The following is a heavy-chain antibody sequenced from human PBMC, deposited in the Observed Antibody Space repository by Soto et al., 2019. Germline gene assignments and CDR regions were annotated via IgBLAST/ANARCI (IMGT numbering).Heavy chain of an antibody. CDR3: AKDLSGYSSGWYSNYYYYGMDV. V-gene: IGHV3-23*01. CDR1: GFTFSSYA. CDR2: ISGSGGST. D-gene: IGHD6-19*01. Sequence: PGGSLRRSCAASGFTFSSYAMSWVRQAPGKGLEWVSAISGSGGSTYYADSVKGRFTISRDNSKNTLYLQMNSLRAEDTAVYYCAKDLSGYSSGWYSNYYYYGMDVWGQGTTVTVSS. J-gene: IGHJ6*02.